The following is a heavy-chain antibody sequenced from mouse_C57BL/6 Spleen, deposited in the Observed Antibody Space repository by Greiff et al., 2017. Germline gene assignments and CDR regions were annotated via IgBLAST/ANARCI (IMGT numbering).Heavy chain of an antibody. CDR2: INPSSGYT. J-gene: IGHJ4*01. Sequence: QVQLQQSGAELAKPGASVKLSCKASGYTFTSYWMHWVKQRPGQGLEWIGYINPSSGYTKSNQKFKDKATLTADKSSSTAYMQLSRLTYEDSAVYDCASGDYGSRWAMDYWGQGTSVTVSS. CDR3: ASGDYGSRWAMDY. D-gene: IGHD1-1*01. CDR1: GYTFTSYW. V-gene: IGHV1-7*01.